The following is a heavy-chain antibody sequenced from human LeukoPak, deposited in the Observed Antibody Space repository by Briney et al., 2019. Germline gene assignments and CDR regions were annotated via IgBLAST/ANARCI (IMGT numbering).Heavy chain of an antibody. Sequence: GGSLRLSCAASGLTVSSNYMSWVRQAPGKGLEWVSIIYSGGNSYYADSVKGRFTISRDNSKNTLYLQMNSLRAEDTAVYYCARDLSDIVVVPAAIPYYYGMDVWGQGTTVTVSS. V-gene: IGHV3-66*01. CDR2: IYSGGNS. J-gene: IGHJ6*02. CDR3: ARDLSDIVVVPAAIPYYYGMDV. D-gene: IGHD2-2*01. CDR1: GLTVSSNY.